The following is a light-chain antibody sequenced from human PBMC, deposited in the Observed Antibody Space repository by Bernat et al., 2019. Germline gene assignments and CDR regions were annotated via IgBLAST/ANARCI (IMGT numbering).Light chain of an antibody. V-gene: IGLV2-23*01. CDR1: NTDVGSYNL. CDR2: EDS. CDR3: FSYVGSYTVI. J-gene: IGLJ2*01. Sequence: QSALTQPASVSGSPGQSTTISCTGTNTDVGSYNLVSWYQQHPGKAPKLMIYEDSKRPSGVSNRFSGSKSVNTASLTISGLQAEDEADYYCFSYVGSYTVIFGGRTKLTVL.